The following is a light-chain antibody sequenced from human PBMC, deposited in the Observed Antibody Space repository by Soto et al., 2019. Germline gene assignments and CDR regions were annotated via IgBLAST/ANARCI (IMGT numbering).Light chain of an antibody. J-gene: IGKJ3*01. Sequence: DIQMTQSPSSLSASVGDRVTITCRASQSISSYLNWYQQKPGKAPNLLIYAASSLQSGVPSKFSGSGSGTDFPPTSSSLHPEDFAIYYCQQIYSPPFPFGPGPKVNIK. V-gene: IGKV1-39*01. CDR2: AAS. CDR1: QSISSY. CDR3: QQIYSPPFP.